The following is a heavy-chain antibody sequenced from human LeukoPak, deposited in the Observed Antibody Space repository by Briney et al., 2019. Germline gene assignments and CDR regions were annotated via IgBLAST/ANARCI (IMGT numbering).Heavy chain of an antibody. V-gene: IGHV3-66*01. D-gene: IGHD3-9*01. CDR2: IYSGGST. Sequence: GGSLRLSCAASGFTFSSYWMTWVRQAPGKGLEWVSLIYSGGSTYYADSVKGRFTISRDNSKNTLYLQMNSLRAEDTAVYYCARVAYDILTGYFYYYYMDVWGKGTTVTVSS. CDR3: ARVAYDILTGYFYYYYMDV. CDR1: GFTFSSYW. J-gene: IGHJ6*03.